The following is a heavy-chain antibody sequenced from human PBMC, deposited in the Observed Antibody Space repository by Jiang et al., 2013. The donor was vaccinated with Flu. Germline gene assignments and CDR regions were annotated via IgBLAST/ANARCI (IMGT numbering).Heavy chain of an antibody. CDR3: ATDYCSSTSCYAYFQH. D-gene: IGHD2-2*01. CDR2: IYPGDSDT. J-gene: IGHJ1*01. V-gene: IGHV5-51*01. Sequence: IIYPGDSDTRYSPSFQGQVTISADKSISTAYLQWSSLKASDTAMYYCATDYCSSTSCYAYFQHWGQGTLVTVSS.